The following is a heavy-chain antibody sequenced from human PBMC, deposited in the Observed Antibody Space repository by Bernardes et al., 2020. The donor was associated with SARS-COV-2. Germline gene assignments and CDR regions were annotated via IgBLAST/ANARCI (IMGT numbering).Heavy chain of an antibody. CDR2: ISGSGGST. Sequence: GGSLRLSCAASGFTFSSYVMSWVRQAPGKGLEWVSAISGSGGSTYYADSVRGRFAISRDNSKNTLYLQMNSLRAEDTAVYYCARVGYSYGYLYYYYYYGMDVWGQGTTVTVSS. CDR1: GFTFSSYV. CDR3: ARVGYSYGYLYYYYYYGMDV. D-gene: IGHD5-18*01. V-gene: IGHV3-23*01. J-gene: IGHJ6*02.